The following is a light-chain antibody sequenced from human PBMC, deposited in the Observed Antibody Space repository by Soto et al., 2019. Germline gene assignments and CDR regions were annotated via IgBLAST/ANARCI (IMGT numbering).Light chain of an antibody. CDR1: SSNIGNMY. Sequence: QSVLTQPPSMSAAPGQKVTISCSGSSSNIGNMYVSWYQQVPGTAPKLLIYDNNKRPSGIPGRISGSKSGTSATLGITGLQTGDEADYYCGTWDSSLKTVLFGGGTKVTVL. J-gene: IGLJ2*01. CDR3: GTWDSSLKTVL. CDR2: DNN. V-gene: IGLV1-51*01.